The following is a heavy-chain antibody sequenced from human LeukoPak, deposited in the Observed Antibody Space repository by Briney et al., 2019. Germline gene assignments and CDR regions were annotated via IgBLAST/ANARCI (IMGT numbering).Heavy chain of an antibody. CDR3: AKVDYYSAMDV. CDR2: ISVGGGRT. CDR1: GFTLCSYA. V-gene: IGHV3-23*01. J-gene: IGHJ6*02. Sequence: RGFLRLSRAASGFTLCSYAMSWVRQAPGEGPEWVPSISVGGGRTYYAGSVKARFPTPRENSKTTLYLQMNSLRAEATAVYYGAKVDYYSAMDVWGQGTTVTASS.